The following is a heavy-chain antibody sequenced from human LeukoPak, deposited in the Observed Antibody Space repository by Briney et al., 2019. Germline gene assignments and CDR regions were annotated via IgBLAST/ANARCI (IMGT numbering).Heavy chain of an antibody. CDR1: GFTFSSYS. J-gene: IGHJ1*01. V-gene: IGHV3-48*01. Sequence: GGSLRLSCAASGFTFSSYSMNWVRQAPGKGLEWVSYISSSSSTIYYADSVKGRFTISRDNAKNSLYLQMNSLRAEDTALYYCAKDIGALTGTPEYFQHWGQGTLVTVSS. CDR2: ISSSSSTI. CDR3: AKDIGALTGTPEYFQH. D-gene: IGHD2-8*02.